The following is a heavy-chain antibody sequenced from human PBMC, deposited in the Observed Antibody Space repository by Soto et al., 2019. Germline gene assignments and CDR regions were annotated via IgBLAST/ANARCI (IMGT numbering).Heavy chain of an antibody. CDR3: ARDHYINGMDV. CDR1: GGSISSYY. CDR2: IYYSGST. J-gene: IGHJ6*02. Sequence: QVQLQESGPGLVKPSETLSLTCTVSGGSISSYYWSWIRQPPGKGLEWIGYIYYSGSTNYNPSLKRRVTISVDTSKNQFSLKLSSVTAADTAVYYCARDHYINGMDVWGQGTTVTVSS. D-gene: IGHD4-4*01. V-gene: IGHV4-59*01.